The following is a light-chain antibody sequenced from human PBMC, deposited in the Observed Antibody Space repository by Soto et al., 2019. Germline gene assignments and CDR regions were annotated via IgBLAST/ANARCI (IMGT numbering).Light chain of an antibody. CDR3: QQYKVYPYT. CDR2: DVS. V-gene: IGKV1-5*01. J-gene: IGKJ2*01. Sequence: DIQMTQSPSTLSASIGDTVTLTCRASQSLTGRLAWYQQKPGRPPKPLIYDVSILESGVPSRFSGSESGADFTLTISSRRPDDFATFYCQQYKVYPYTFGQGTRL. CDR1: QSLTGR.